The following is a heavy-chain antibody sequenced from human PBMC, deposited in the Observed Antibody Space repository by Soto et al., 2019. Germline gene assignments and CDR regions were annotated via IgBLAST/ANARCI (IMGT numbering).Heavy chain of an antibody. CDR2: SSGGGST. CDR3: AGVPRRGRRNYTDY. D-gene: IGHD1-7*01. CDR1: GGFISSYY. V-gene: IGHV4-59*01. J-gene: IGHJ4*02. Sequence: SEDLCLPCTVSGGFISSYYWAWIRQPPGKGLEWIGDSSGGGSTNYSPSLKSRATISLDTSKNQFSLKLSSVTAADTAVYHCAGVPRRGRRNYTDYPGQGVLVTV.